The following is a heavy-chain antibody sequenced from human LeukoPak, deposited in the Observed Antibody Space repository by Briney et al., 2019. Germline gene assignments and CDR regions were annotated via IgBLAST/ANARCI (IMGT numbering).Heavy chain of an antibody. CDR1: DGAITGYY. J-gene: IGHJ4*02. CDR3: ARGYSTSWTYYFDY. D-gene: IGHD6-13*01. CDR2: ISYSGST. Sequence: KPSETLPLTCTVSDGAITGYYWGWIRQPPGKGLEWIGHISYSGSTNYNPSLKSRVTISVDTSKNHFPLKLNSVTAADTAVYYCARGYSTSWTYYFDYWGQGALSPSPQ. V-gene: IGHV4-59*12.